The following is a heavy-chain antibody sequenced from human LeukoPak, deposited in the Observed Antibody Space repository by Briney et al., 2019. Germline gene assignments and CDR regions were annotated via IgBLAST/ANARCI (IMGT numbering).Heavy chain of an antibody. D-gene: IGHD3-3*01. J-gene: IGHJ3*02. CDR1: GFTFSSYA. V-gene: IGHV3-48*01. CDR3: ATDLLRTDAFDI. CDR2: ISSSSSTI. Sequence: PGGSLRLSCAASGFTFSSYAMSWVRQAPGKGLEWLSYISSSSSTIYYADSVKGRFTISRDNAKNSLYLQMNSLRAEDTAVYYCATDLLRTDAFDIWGQGTMVTVSS.